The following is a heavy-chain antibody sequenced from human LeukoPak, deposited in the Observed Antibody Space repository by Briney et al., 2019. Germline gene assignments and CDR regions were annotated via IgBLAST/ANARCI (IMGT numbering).Heavy chain of an antibody. J-gene: IGHJ4*02. CDR3: ASLYYYDSSGYQKHYFDY. CDR2: IYYSGST. Sequence: PSETLSLTCTVSGGSISSSSYYWGWIRQPPGKGLEWIGSIYYSGSTYYNPSLKSRITISVDTSKNQFSLKLSSVTAADTAVYYCASLYYYDSSGYQKHYFDYWGQGTLVTVSS. V-gene: IGHV4-39*01. CDR1: GGSISSSSYY. D-gene: IGHD3-22*01.